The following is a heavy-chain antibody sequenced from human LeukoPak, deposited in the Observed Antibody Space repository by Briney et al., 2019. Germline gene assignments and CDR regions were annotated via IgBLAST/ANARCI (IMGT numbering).Heavy chain of an antibody. CDR2: IRGSGVST. D-gene: IGHD2-2*01. CDR3: AKRQGSSPSCYDY. Sequence: PGGSLRLSCAASGFNFISYTMSWVRQAPGKGLEWVSVIRGSGVSTYYADSVKGRFTISRDNSKNTLYLQMNNLRAEDTALYYCAKRQGSSPSCYDYWGQGTLVTVSS. J-gene: IGHJ4*02. CDR1: GFNFISYT. V-gene: IGHV3-23*01.